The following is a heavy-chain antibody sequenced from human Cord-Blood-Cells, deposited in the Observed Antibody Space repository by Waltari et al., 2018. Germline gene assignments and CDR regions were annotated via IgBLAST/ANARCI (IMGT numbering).Heavy chain of an antibody. Sequence: QVQRVQSGAEVKKPGSSVKVSCKASGGAFSSYASSWVRQAPGQGLEWMGGTIPSFGTAHDAQRVQGRVTITADESTSTAYVELSSLRTEDTAVYYCATYSEGYCSSTSCYDYWGQGTLVTVSS. CDR1: GGAFSSYA. CDR2: TIPSFGTA. D-gene: IGHD2-2*01. CDR3: ATYSEGYCSSTSCYDY. J-gene: IGHJ4*02. V-gene: IGHV1-69*12.